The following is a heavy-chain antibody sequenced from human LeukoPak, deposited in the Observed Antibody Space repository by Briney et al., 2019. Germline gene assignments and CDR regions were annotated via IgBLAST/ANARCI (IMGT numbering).Heavy chain of an antibody. CDR1: GYTFTIYY. D-gene: IGHD1-14*01. J-gene: IGHJ5*02. CDR3: ARAWRYTDWFDP. V-gene: IGHV1-46*01. CDR2: INPSDGST. Sequence: ASVTVSFTASGYTFTIYYMHWVRQAPGQGLEWMGVINPSDGSTTYAQKFQGRVTVTRDTSTSTVYMELSSLRSEDTAVYYCARAWRYTDWFDPWGQGTLVTVSS.